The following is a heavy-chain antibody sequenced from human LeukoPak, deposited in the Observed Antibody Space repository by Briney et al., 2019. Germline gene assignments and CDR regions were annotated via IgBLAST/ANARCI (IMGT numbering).Heavy chain of an antibody. D-gene: IGHD6-19*01. J-gene: IGHJ6*02. CDR1: GFTFSSYS. Sequence: GGSLRLSCAASGFTFSSYSMICVRQAPGKGLEWVSYISSSSSTIYYADSVKGRFTISRDNSKNTLYLQMNSLRAEDTAVYYCARGAQSSGWFNTPYYYYGMDVWGQGTTVTVSS. V-gene: IGHV3-48*01. CDR2: ISSSSSTI. CDR3: ARGAQSSGWFNTPYYYYGMDV.